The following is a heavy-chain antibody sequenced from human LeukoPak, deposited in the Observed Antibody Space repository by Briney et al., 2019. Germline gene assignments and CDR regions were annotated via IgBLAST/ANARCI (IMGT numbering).Heavy chain of an antibody. D-gene: IGHD1-26*01. CDR1: GFTFSSYS. V-gene: IGHV3-21*01. CDR2: ISSSSSYI. J-gene: IGHJ3*02. Sequence: GSLRLSCAASGFTFSSYSMNWVRQAPGKGLEWVSSISSSSSYIYYADSVKGRFTISRDNAKNSLYLQMNSLRAEDTAVYYCARGGPGSYNAFDIWGQGTMVTVSS. CDR3: ARGGPGSYNAFDI.